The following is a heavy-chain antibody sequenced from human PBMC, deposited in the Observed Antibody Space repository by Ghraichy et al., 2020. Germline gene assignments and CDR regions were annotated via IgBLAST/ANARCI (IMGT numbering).Heavy chain of an antibody. V-gene: IGHV4-59*01. CDR1: GGSISNSY. CDR2: AYYRGST. Sequence: SQTLSLTCSVSGGSISNSYWSWIRQPPGKGLEWIGYAYYRGSTNYNPSLKSRVTISVDTSKKQFSLNLNSVTAADTGMYYCARRSDYGLDVWGQGTTITVCS. CDR3: ARRSDYGLDV. J-gene: IGHJ6*02.